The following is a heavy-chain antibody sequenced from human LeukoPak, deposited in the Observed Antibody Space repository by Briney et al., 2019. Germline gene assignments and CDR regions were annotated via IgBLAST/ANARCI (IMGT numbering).Heavy chain of an antibody. Sequence: GESLRISCKGSGYRSTSYWISWVRQMPGTGLEWMGRIDPSDSYTKYSPSFQGRITISLDKSISTAYLQWSSLKASDTAMYYCASTRHPRASNYYGSGADGEDFDYWGQGTLVTVSS. V-gene: IGHV5-10-1*01. CDR2: IDPSDSYT. CDR3: ASTRHPRASNYYGSGADGEDFDY. CDR1: GYRSTSYW. J-gene: IGHJ4*02. D-gene: IGHD3-10*01.